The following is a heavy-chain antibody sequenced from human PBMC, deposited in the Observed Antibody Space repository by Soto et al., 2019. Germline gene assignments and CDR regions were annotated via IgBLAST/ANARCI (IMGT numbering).Heavy chain of an antibody. D-gene: IGHD3-9*01. CDR1: GGTFSSYA. Sequence: SVKVSCKXSGGTFSSYAISWVRQAPGQGLEWMGGIIPIFGTANYAQKFQGRVTITADESTSTAYMELSSLRSEDTAVYYCARHAGRTYYDILTGPFDIWGQGTMVTVSS. V-gene: IGHV1-69*13. CDR2: IIPIFGTA. CDR3: ARHAGRTYYDILTGPFDI. J-gene: IGHJ3*02.